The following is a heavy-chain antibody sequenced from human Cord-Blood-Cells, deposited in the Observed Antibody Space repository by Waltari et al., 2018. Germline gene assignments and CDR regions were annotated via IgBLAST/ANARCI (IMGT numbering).Heavy chain of an antibody. Sequence: EVQLVESGGGLVQPGGSLRLSCAASGFTSGVYWMSWSRQAQGKGLEWVANIKQDGSEKYYVDSVKGRFTISRDNAKNSLYLQMNSLRAEDTAVYYCARGGGSTDFDYWGQGTLVTVSS. CDR1: GFTSGVYW. J-gene: IGHJ4*02. CDR2: IKQDGSEK. D-gene: IGHD2-21*02. V-gene: IGHV3-7*01. CDR3: ARGGGSTDFDY.